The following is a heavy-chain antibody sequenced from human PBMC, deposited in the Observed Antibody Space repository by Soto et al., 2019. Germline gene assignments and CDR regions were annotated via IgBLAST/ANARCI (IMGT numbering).Heavy chain of an antibody. J-gene: IGHJ3*02. D-gene: IGHD2-15*01. V-gene: IGHV4-61*01. Sequence: SETLSLTCTVSGGSISSGSSYWGWIRQPPGKGLEWIGYIYYSGSTNYNPSLKSRVTISVDTSKNQFSLKLSSVTAADTAVYYCARSEDIVVVVAATHAFDIWDQGTMVTVSS. CDR1: GGSISSGSSY. CDR3: ARSEDIVVVVAATHAFDI. CDR2: IYYSGST.